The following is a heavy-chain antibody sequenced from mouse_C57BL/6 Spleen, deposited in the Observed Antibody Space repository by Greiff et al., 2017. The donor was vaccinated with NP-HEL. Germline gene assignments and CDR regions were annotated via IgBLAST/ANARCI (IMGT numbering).Heavy chain of an antibody. CDR3: AGDDGSYYAMDY. V-gene: IGHV1-80*01. J-gene: IGHJ4*01. CDR2: IYPGDGDT. Sequence: QVQLQQSGAELVKPGASVKISCKASGYAFSSYWMNWVKQRPGKGLEWIGQIYPGDGDTNYNGKFKGKATLTADKSSSTAYMQLSSLTSEDSAVYFWAGDDGSYYAMDYWGQGTSVTVSS. CDR1: GYAFSSYW. D-gene: IGHD2-3*01.